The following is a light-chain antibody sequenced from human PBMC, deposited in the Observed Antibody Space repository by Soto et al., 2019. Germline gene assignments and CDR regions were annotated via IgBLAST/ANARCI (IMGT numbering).Light chain of an antibody. Sequence: DIVMTQSPDSLAVSLGERATIDCKSSQSLLYGGNDMNYLAWYQHKPGQSPKVIMYWPSTREAVVPDRFSGSGSGTHFTLATSSLQAEDVAVYYCQQYSSSRTFCQGTKGES. CDR1: QSLLYGGNDMNY. J-gene: IGKJ1*01. V-gene: IGKV4-1*01. CDR3: QQYSSSRT. CDR2: WPS.